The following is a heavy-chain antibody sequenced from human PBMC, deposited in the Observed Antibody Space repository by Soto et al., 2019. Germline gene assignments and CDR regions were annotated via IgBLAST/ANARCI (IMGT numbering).Heavy chain of an antibody. J-gene: IGHJ6*02. CDR3: PRSGPAVLNGFYYPDMDV. D-gene: IGHD1-26*01. CDR2: INHSGNT. CDR1: GGSFSGYY. V-gene: IGHV4-34*01. Sequence: SETLSLTCSIYGGSFSGYYWSWIRQPPGKGLEWIGEINHSGNTNYNPSLKSRVTISMDTSNNQFSLKLNSVTDAHTAVYYSPRSGPAVLNGFYYPDMDVWGQGTTVTVAS.